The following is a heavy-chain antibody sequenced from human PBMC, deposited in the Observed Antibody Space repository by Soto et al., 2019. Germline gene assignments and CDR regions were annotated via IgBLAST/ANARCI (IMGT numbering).Heavy chain of an antibody. J-gene: IGHJ4*02. CDR3: ARGRGSYTPYYFDY. Sequence: PSETLSLTCTVSGGSISSGGYYWSWIRQHPGKGLEWIGYIYYSGSTYYNPSLKSRVTISVDTSKNQFSLKLSSVTAADTAVYYCARGRGSYTPYYFDYWGQGTLVTVSS. CDR2: IYYSGST. CDR1: GGSISSGGYY. V-gene: IGHV4-31*03. D-gene: IGHD1-26*01.